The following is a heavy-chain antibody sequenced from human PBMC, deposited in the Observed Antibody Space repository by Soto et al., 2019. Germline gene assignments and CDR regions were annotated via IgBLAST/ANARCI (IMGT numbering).Heavy chain of an antibody. D-gene: IGHD1-1*01. J-gene: IGHJ4*02. CDR1: NGSISTYY. CDR2: SFYSGST. CDR3: ARHYPIGNNWNYFDY. Sequence: PSETLSLTCTVSNGSISTYYLGWIRQPPGKGLEWIGYSFYSGSTNYNPSLESRVTISVDTSKNQFSLKVNSVTAADTAVYYCARHYPIGNNWNYFDYWGQGTLVTVSS. V-gene: IGHV4-59*08.